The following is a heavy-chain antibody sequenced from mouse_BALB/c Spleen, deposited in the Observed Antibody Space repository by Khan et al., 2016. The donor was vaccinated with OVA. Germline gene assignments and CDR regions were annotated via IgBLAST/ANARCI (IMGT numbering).Heavy chain of an antibody. CDR2: ISYHGSN. Sequence: EVQLQESAPGLVKPSQSLSLTCSVTAYSITSGYHCNWIRQFPENKLSSVGYISYHGSNNYNPSLTNRISITRDTSKNQFFLRLHSVPTEDTATYYCARGIYYGNARDYWGQGNAGTVAT. CDR1: AYSITSGYH. D-gene: IGHD2-1*01. CDR3: ARGIYYGNARDY. J-gene: IGHJ4*01. V-gene: IGHV3-6*02.